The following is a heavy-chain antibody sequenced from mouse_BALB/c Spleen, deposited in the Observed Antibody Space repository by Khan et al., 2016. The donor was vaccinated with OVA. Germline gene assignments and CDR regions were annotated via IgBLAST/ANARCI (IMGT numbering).Heavy chain of an antibody. V-gene: IGHV1-77*01. Sequence: QVQLQQSGPELVKPGASLKVSCKASGYKFTDYIIGWVKQSTRQGLEGIGDIFPGRGTPYYNEKFKDKATLTADKSSNTAYMQLSSLTSEDSAVYFCARGGYSVFAYWGQGTLVTVSA. J-gene: IGHJ3*01. D-gene: IGHD2-14*01. CDR3: ARGGYSVFAY. CDR1: GYKFTDYI. CDR2: IFPGRGTP.